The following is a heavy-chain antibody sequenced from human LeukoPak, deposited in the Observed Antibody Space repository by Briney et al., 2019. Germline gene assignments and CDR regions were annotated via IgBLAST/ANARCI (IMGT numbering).Heavy chain of an antibody. Sequence: GGSLRLSCAASGFTFRSYWMHWVRHAPGKGLEWVSRVIRDGSFTNYADSVKGRFTISRDNAKNTLYLQMSSLSAGATPLYLFVRDGDDFNFVYGGQGSLVTVSS. V-gene: IGHV3-74*01. J-gene: IGHJ4*02. CDR2: VIRDGSFT. CDR1: GFTFRSYW. CDR3: VRDGDDFNFVY. D-gene: IGHD5-24*01.